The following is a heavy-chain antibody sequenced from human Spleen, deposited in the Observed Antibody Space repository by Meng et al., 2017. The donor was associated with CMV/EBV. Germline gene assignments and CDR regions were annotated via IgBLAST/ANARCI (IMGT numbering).Heavy chain of an antibody. Sequence: SETLSLTCAVSGGSVSSSKWWSWVRQPPGKGLEWIGSIYYSGSTYYNPSLKSRVTISVDTSKNQFSLKLSSVTAADTAVYYCARVIVVVPAAIGYYFDYWGQGTLVTVSS. CDR3: ARVIVVVPAAIGYYFDY. J-gene: IGHJ4*02. D-gene: IGHD2-2*02. CDR1: GGSVSSSKW. CDR2: IYYSGST. V-gene: IGHV4-4*02.